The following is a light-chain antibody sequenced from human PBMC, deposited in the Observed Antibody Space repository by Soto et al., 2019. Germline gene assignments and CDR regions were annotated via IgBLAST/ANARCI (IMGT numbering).Light chain of an antibody. CDR1: SSDVGGYNY. V-gene: IGLV2-14*01. CDR3: SSYTSSSTLYV. CDR2: DVS. Sequence: QSALTQPASVSGSPGQSITISCTGTSSDVGGYNYGSWYQQHPGQAPKLMIYDVSNRPSGLSNRFSGSKSGNTASLPISGLQAEDEADYYCSSYTSSSTLYVFGTGTQLTVL. J-gene: IGLJ1*01.